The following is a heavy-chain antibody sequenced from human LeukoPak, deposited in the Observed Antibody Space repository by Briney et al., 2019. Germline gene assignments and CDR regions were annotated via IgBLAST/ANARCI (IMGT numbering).Heavy chain of an antibody. CDR1: GFTFSSYA. D-gene: IGHD6-25*01. V-gene: IGHV3-30-3*01. J-gene: IGHJ5*02. Sequence: GGSLRLSCAASGFTFSSYAMHWVRQAPGKGLEWVAVISYDGSNKHYADSVKGRFTISRDNSKNTLYLQMNSLRAEDTAVYYCAKAATLRYFDPWGQGTLVTVSS. CDR3: AKAATLRYFDP. CDR2: ISYDGSNK.